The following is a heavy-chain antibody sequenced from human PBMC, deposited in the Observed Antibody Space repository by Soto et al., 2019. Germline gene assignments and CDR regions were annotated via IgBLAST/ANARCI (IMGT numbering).Heavy chain of an antibody. CDR3: AKDAPYYYDSSGYYGPFDY. J-gene: IGHJ4*02. CDR1: GFTFSSYG. D-gene: IGHD3-22*01. V-gene: IGHV3-30*18. CDR2: ISYDGGNK. Sequence: QVHLVESGGGVVQPGRSLRLSCAASGFTFSSYGIHWVRQAPGKGLEWVALISYDGGNKYYADSVKGRFTISRDNSKNTLYLQMNSLRDEDTAVYYCAKDAPYYYDSSGYYGPFDYWGQGTLVTVSS.